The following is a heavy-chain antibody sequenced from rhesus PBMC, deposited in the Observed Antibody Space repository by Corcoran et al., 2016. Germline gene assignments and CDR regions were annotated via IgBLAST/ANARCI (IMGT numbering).Heavy chain of an antibody. D-gene: IGHD1-1-1*01. CDR1: GASISSSNW. J-gene: IGHJ4*01. CDR3: ARRTIAGTIDY. CDR2: IYWGSGST. Sequence: QVQLQESGPGLVKPSETLSLTCAVSGASISSSNWWSWIRQSPGKGLELIGYIYWGSGSTSYNPSLKSRVTIATDTSKNQFSLKRSAVTAADTAVYYCARRTIAGTIDYWGQGVLVTSSS. V-gene: IGHV4S7*01.